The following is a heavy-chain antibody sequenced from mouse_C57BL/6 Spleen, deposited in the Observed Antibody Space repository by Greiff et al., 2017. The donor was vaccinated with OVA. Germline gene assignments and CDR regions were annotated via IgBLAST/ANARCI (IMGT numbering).Heavy chain of an antibody. CDR2: IHPNSGST. CDR1: GYTFTSYW. CDR3: ARLGDWYFDY. J-gene: IGHJ2*01. V-gene: IGHV1-64*01. Sequence: QVQLKQPGAELVKPGASVKLSCKASGYTFTSYWMHWVKQRPGQGLEWIGMIHPNSGSTNYNEKFKSKATLTVDKSSSTAYMQLSSLTSEDSAVYYCARLGDWYFDYWGQGTTLTVSS.